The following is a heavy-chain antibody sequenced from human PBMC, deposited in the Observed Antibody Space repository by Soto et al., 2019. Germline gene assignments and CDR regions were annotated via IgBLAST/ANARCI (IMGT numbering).Heavy chain of an antibody. CDR2: INPNSGGT. Sequence: ASVKVSCKASGYTFTGYYMHWVRQAPGQGLEWMGWINPNSGGTNYAQKFQGWVTMTRDTSISTAYMELSRLRSDDTAVYYCATSRVSIAVAGETEYYFDYSGPGTLVTVST. CDR1: GYTFTGYY. J-gene: IGHJ4*02. V-gene: IGHV1-2*04. D-gene: IGHD6-19*01. CDR3: ATSRVSIAVAGETEYYFDY.